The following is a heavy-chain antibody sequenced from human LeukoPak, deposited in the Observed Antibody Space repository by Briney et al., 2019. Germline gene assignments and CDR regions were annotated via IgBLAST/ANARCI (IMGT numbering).Heavy chain of an antibody. D-gene: IGHD7-27*01. CDR1: GFTFSSYE. V-gene: IGHV3-48*03. J-gene: IGHJ5*02. Sequence: PGGSLRLSCAASGFTFSSYEMNWVRQAPGKGLEWVSYISSSGSTTYYGDSMKGRFTASRDNAENSLYLQMNSLRAEDTAVYYCARTVHNWGSRGVFDPWGQGTLVTVSS. CDR2: ISSSGSTT. CDR3: ARTVHNWGSRGVFDP.